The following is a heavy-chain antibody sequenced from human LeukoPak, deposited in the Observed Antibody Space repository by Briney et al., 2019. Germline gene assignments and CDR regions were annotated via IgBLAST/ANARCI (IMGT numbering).Heavy chain of an antibody. D-gene: IGHD1-26*01. Sequence: SETLSLTCTVSGGSISSGGYYWSWIRQPPGKGLEWIGYIYHSGSTYYNPSLRSRVTISVDRSKNQFSLKLSSVTAADTAVYYCARVRPPRGSYLPLWFDPWGQGTLVTVSS. CDR1: GGSISSGGYY. CDR2: IYHSGST. CDR3: ARVRPPRGSYLPLWFDP. V-gene: IGHV4-30-2*01. J-gene: IGHJ5*02.